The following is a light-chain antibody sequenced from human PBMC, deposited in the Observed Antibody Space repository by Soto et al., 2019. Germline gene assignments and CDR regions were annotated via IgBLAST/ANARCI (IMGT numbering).Light chain of an antibody. J-gene: IGKJ1*01. V-gene: IGKV3-20*01. CDR2: GTS. CDR1: QSISSSY. Sequence: EIVLTQSPGTLSLSPGERVTLSCRASQSISSSYLAWYQHKPGQAPRLLMYGTSSRATGIPDRFSGSGSGTDFTLTISRLEPEDFAVYYCQQYGDSPRTFGQGTKVDI. CDR3: QQYGDSPRT.